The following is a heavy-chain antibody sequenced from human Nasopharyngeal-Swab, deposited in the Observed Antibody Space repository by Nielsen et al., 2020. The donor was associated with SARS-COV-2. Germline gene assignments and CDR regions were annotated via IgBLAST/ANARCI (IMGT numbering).Heavy chain of an antibody. CDR3: AKDRTFGIVGATSIDY. D-gene: IGHD1-26*01. J-gene: IGHJ4*02. CDR2: ISGSGGST. V-gene: IGHV3-23*01. CDR1: GFTFSAYT. Sequence: GESLKIFCVGSGFTFSAYTINWVRQAPGKGLEWVSAISGSGGSTYYADSVKGRFTISRDNSKNTLYLQMNSLRAEDTAVYYCAKDRTFGIVGATSIDYWGQGTLVTVSS.